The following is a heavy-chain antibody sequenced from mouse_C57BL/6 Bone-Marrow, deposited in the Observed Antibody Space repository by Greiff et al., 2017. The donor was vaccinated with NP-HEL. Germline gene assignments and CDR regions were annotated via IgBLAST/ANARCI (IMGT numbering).Heavy chain of an antibody. CDR2: IYPGDGDT. D-gene: IGHD1-1*01. CDR3: ARDYYGSPFDY. J-gene: IGHJ2*01. V-gene: IGHV1-80*01. Sequence: QVTLKECGAELVKPGASVKISCKASGYAFSSYWMNWVKQRPGKGLEWIGQIYPGDGDTNYNGKFKGKATLTADKSSSTAYMQLSSLTSEDSAVYFCARDYYGSPFDYWGQGTTLTVSS. CDR1: GYAFSSYW.